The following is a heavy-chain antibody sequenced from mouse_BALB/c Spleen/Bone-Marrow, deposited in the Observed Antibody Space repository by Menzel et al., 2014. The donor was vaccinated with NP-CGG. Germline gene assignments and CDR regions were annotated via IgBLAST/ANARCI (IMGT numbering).Heavy chain of an antibody. V-gene: IGHV2-9*02. CDR3: ACAFPFSSSFPF. CDR2: RWPGGST. J-gene: IGHJ4*01. Sequence: QVQLQQSGPGLVAPSQSLSITCTVSGVSLNSFGGHRVRQRPGKGLEGLGARWPGGSTNYNSALMSRLSISKDNSKSQGFLKMNSLRSDDTAMYYCACAFPFSSSFPFCGPGTSVTFSS. CDR1: GVSLNSFG. D-gene: IGHD6-1*01.